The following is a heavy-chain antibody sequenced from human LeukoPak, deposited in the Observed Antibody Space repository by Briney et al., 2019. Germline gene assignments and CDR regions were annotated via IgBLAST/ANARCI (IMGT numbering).Heavy chain of an antibody. CDR2: TYYRSKWYN. CDR1: GDSVSSNSAV. J-gene: IGHJ4*02. CDR3: ARDSSAYYFHY. V-gene: IGHV6-1*01. Sequence: SHTLSLTCAISGDSVSSNSAVWNWSRQSPSRGLEWLGRTYYRSKWYNDYAVSLESRITIDPDPSKNQFSLHLNSVTPEDTAVYYCARDSSAYYFHYWGRGTLVTVSS. D-gene: IGHD3-22*01.